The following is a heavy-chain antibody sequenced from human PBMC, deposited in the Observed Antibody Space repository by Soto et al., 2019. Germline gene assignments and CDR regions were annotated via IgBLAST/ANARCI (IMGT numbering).Heavy chain of an antibody. CDR1: GGSISSSNW. J-gene: IGHJ4*02. D-gene: IGHD2-2*01. CDR3: AMVIPAATYFDY. V-gene: IGHV4-4*02. CDR2: ISHSGST. Sequence: SETLSLTCAVSGGSISSSNWCSWVRQPPGKGLEWIGEISHSGSTNYNWSLKSRVTMSVDKSKNQFSLKVSSVTAADTAVYYCAMVIPAATYFDYWGQGALVTVSS.